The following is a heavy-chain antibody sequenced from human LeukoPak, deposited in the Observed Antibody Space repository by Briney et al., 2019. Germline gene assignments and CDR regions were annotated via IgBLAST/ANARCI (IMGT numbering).Heavy chain of an antibody. D-gene: IGHD2-2*01. CDR2: IYYSGST. V-gene: IGHV4-39*01. Sequence: SETLSLTCTVSGGSISSSSYYWGWIRQPPGKGLEWIGSIYYSGSTYYNPSLKSRVTISVDTSKNQFSLKLSSVTAADTAVYYCATLILEYCSSTNYPGYWGQGTLVTVSS. CDR3: ATLILEYCSSTNYPGY. CDR1: GGSISSSSYY. J-gene: IGHJ4*02.